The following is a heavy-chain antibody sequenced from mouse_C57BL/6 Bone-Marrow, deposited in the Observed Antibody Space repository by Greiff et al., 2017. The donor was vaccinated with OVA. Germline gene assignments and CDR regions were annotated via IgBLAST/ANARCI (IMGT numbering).Heavy chain of an antibody. D-gene: IGHD1-1*01. CDR3: ARYGGFITTVNY. CDR1: GYAFTNYL. Sequence: QVQLKQSGAELVRPGTSVKVSCKASGYAFTNYLIEWVKQRPGQGLEWIGVINPGSGGTNYNEKFKGKATLTADKSSSTAYMQLSSLTSEDSAVYFCARYGGFITTVNYWGQGTTLTVSS. V-gene: IGHV1-54*01. J-gene: IGHJ2*01. CDR2: INPGSGGT.